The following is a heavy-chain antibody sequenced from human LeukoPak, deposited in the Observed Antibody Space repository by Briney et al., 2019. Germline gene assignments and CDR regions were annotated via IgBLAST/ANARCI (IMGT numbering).Heavy chain of an antibody. CDR1: GYTFTSYG. J-gene: IGHJ4*02. Sequence: GASVKVSCKASGYTFTSYGITWVRQAPGQGLEWMGWTSVYSGKTHYTQKVQGRGTLTTDTYTTTVNMELRSLRSYDTAVYYCARDSSYVGLEFWGQGTLLTVSS. CDR2: TSVYSGKT. V-gene: IGHV1-18*01. CDR3: ARDSSYVGLEF. D-gene: IGHD3-16*01.